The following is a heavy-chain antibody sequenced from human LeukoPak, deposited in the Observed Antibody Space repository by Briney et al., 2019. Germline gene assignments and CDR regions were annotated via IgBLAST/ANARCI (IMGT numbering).Heavy chain of an antibody. V-gene: IGHV4-61*08. D-gene: IGHD4-17*01. CDR3: ARDSRDLGGDLSTFDY. CDR1: GGSISSGGYY. Sequence: SETLSLTCTVSGGSISSGGYYWSWIRQPPGKGLEWIGYIYYSGSTNYNPSLKSRVTISVDTSKNQFSLKLSSVTAADTAVYYCARDSRDLGGDLSTFDYWGQGTLVTVSS. J-gene: IGHJ4*02. CDR2: IYYSGST.